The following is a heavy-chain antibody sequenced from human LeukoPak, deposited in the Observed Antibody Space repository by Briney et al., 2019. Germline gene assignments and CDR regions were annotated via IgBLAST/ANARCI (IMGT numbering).Heavy chain of an antibody. CDR1: GFTFSSYG. D-gene: IGHD6-19*01. CDR2: IRYDGSNK. CDR3: AKSLLAWQWPGNGIDDY. V-gene: IGHV3-30*02. J-gene: IGHJ4*02. Sequence: GGSLRLSCAASGFTFSSYGMHWVRQAPGKGLEWVAFIRYDGSNKYYADSVKGRFTISRDNSKNTLYLQMNSLRAEDTAVYCCAKSLLAWQWPGNGIDDYWGQGTLVTVSS.